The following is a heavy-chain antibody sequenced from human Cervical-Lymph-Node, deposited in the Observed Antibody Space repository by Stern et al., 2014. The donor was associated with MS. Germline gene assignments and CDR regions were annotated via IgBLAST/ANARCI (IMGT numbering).Heavy chain of an antibody. Sequence: VQLVESGAGVKKPWASVKVSCNTSGYTFTTYAINWVRQASGQGLEWMGLMNLDCGDAGYAQTLQGSLTIARDNSTRTDYMEMTTMRSEDTAVYCCTKAWDSWGQGTLVIVSS. CDR2: MNLDCGDA. CDR1: GYTFTTYA. CDR3: TKAWDS. V-gene: IGHV1-8*01. J-gene: IGHJ4*02.